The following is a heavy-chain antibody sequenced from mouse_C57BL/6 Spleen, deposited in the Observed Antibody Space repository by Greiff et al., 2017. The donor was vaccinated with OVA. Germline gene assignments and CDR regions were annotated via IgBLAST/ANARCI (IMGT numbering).Heavy chain of an antibody. V-gene: IGHV1-64*01. J-gene: IGHJ4*01. CDR1: GYTFTSYW. CDR3: AREGRLGRAMDY. CDR2: IHPNSGST. Sequence: QVQLQQPGAELAKPGASVKLSCKASGYTFTSYWMHWVKQRPGQGLEWIGMIHPNSGSTNYNEKFKSKATLTVDKSSSTAYMQLSSLTSEDSAVYYCAREGRLGRAMDYWGQGTSVTVSS. D-gene: IGHD4-1*01.